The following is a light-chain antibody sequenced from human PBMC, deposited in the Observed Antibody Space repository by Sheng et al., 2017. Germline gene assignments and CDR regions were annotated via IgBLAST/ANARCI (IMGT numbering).Light chain of an antibody. CDR2: SND. CDR1: SSNIGSNA. V-gene: IGLV1-44*01. J-gene: IGLJ1*01. Sequence: QSVLTQPPSASGTPGQRVTISCSGSSSNIGSNAVNWYQQLTGTAPKFLIYSNDQRPSGVPDRFSGSKSGTSASLAISGLQSEDEADYYCAAWDDSLTGYVFGTGTKVTVV. CDR3: AAWDDSLTGYV.